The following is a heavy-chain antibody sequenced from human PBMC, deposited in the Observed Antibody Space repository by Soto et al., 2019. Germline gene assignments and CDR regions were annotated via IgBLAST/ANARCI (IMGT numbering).Heavy chain of an antibody. Sequence: SETLSLTCTVSGGSISSSSYYWGWIRQPPGKGLEWIGSIYYSGSTYYNPSLKSRVTISVDTSKNQFSLKLSSVTAADTAVYYCVPGREYQLPDWFDPWGQGTLVTVSS. V-gene: IGHV4-39*01. CDR2: IYYSGST. J-gene: IGHJ5*02. D-gene: IGHD2-2*01. CDR1: GGSISSSSYY. CDR3: VPGREYQLPDWFDP.